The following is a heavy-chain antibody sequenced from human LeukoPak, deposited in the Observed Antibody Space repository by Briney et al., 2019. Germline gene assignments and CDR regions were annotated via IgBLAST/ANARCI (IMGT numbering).Heavy chain of an antibody. CDR2: INSDGSST. CDR1: LFTFSSYW. Sequence: GGSLRLSCAPSLFTFSSYWMHWVRQVPRKGRVWVSRINSDGSSTSYADSAKGRFTISRDNAKNTLYVQMNSLRAEDTAVYYCSAGSGHAFDIWGRGTMVTVSS. D-gene: IGHD3-10*01. J-gene: IGHJ3*02. CDR3: SAGSGHAFDI. V-gene: IGHV3-74*01.